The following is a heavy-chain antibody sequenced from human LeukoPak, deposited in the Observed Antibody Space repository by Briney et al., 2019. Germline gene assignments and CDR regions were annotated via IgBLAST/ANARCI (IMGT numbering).Heavy chain of an antibody. D-gene: IGHD4-17*01. V-gene: IGHV1-2*02. CDR1: GYTFTGYY. CDR3: ARGQDDYGDYVGY. J-gene: IGHJ4*02. CDR2: INPNSGGT. Sequence: ASVKFSCKASGYTFTGYYMHWVRQAPGQGLEWMGWINPNSGGTNYAQKFQGRVTMTRDTSISTAYMELSRLRSDDTAAYYCARGQDDYGDYVGYWGQGTLVTVSS.